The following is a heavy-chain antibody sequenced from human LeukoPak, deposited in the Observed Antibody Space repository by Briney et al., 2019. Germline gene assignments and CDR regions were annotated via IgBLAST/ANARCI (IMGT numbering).Heavy chain of an antibody. Sequence: KPSETLSLTCTVSGGSISSGGYYWSWIRQHPGKGLEWIGYIYYSGSTYYNPSLKSRVTILVDTSKNQFSLKLSSVTAADTAVYYCARACDVVVRAARHLPHNWFDPWGQGTLVTVSS. CDR1: GGSISSGGYY. D-gene: IGHD2-2*01. CDR2: IYYSGST. CDR3: ARACDVVVRAARHLPHNWFDP. J-gene: IGHJ5*02. V-gene: IGHV4-31*03.